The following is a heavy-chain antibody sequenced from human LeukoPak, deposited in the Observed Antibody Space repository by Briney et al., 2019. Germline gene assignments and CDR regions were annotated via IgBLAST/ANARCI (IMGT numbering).Heavy chain of an antibody. CDR2: ISYDGSNK. CDR3: ARRRDY. CDR1: GFTFSSYA. J-gene: IGHJ4*02. V-gene: IGHV3-30-3*01. Sequence: PPGGSLRLSCAASGFTFSSYAMHWVRQAPGKGLEWVAVISYDGSNKYYADSVKGRFTISRDNSKNTLYLQMNSLRAEDTAVYYCARRRDYWGQGTLVTVSS.